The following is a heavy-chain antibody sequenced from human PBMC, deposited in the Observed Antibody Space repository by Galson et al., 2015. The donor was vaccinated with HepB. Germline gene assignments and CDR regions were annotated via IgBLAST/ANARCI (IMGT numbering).Heavy chain of an antibody. Sequence: SLRLSCAASGFTFSTSVMHWVRQVPGKGLEWVAGIWYDGGIKYYADSVKGRFTISRDNSKDTLYLQMSSLRVEDTAVYYCARRMAAAVIDIWGQGTMVTVSS. D-gene: IGHD6-13*01. CDR2: IWYDGGIK. V-gene: IGHV3-33*01. J-gene: IGHJ3*02. CDR3: ARRMAAAVIDI. CDR1: GFTFSTSV.